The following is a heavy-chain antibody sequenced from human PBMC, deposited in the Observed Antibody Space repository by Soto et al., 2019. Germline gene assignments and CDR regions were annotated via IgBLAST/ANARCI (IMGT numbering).Heavy chain of an antibody. D-gene: IGHD3-10*01. CDR3: ARDVSPGSRSLYLDAFDI. CDR1: GFTFSNYW. Sequence: EVQLVESGGGLVQPGGSLRLSCAASGFTFSNYWMTWVRQAPGKGLEWVANIKRDGSERSYLDSVRGRFTVSRDNAKNSLYLQMDSLRAEDTALYYCARDVSPGSRSLYLDAFDIWGQGTMVTVSS. J-gene: IGHJ3*02. V-gene: IGHV3-7*05. CDR2: IKRDGSER.